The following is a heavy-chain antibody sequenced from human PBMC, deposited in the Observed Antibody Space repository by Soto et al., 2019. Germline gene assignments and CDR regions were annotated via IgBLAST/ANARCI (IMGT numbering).Heavy chain of an antibody. J-gene: IGHJ6*02. CDR3: PRVSAYYYYGIDV. Sequence: GGSLRLSGAASGFTFSSYGMHSVRQAPGKGLEWVAVISYDGSNKYYADSVKGRFTISRDNSKNTLYLQMNSLRAEDTAVYYCPRVSAYYYYGIDVWAQVTPLTVSS. V-gene: IGHV3-30*03. CDR2: ISYDGSNK. CDR1: GFTFSSYG.